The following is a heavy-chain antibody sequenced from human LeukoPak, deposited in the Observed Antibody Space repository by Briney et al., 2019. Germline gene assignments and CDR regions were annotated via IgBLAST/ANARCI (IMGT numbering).Heavy chain of an antibody. CDR3: ARVSSGGSYSDC. Sequence: GGSLRLSCAASGFTLSSYSINWVRQAPGKGLEWVSSISSSGSFIYYVDSVKGRFTISRDNAKNSLYLQMNSLRAEDTAVYYCARVSSGGSYSDCWGQGTLVTVSS. V-gene: IGHV3-21*03. J-gene: IGHJ4*02. D-gene: IGHD2-15*01. CDR1: GFTLSSYS. CDR2: ISSSGSFI.